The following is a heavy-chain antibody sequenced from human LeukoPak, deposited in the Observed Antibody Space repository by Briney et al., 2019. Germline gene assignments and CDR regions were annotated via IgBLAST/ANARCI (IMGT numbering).Heavy chain of an antibody. CDR2: IYTSGST. J-gene: IGHJ5*02. Sequence: SETLSLTCTASGGSISSGSYYWSWIRQPAGKGLEWIGRIYTSGSTNYNPSLKSRVTISVDTSKNQFSLKLSSVTAADTAVYYCAREPLPKVASFDPWGQGTLVTVSS. V-gene: IGHV4-61*02. CDR3: AREPLPKVASFDP. CDR1: GGSISSGSYY. D-gene: IGHD2-15*01.